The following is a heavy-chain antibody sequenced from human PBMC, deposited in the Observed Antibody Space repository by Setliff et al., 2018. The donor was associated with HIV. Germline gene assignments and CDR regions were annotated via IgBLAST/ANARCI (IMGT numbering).Heavy chain of an antibody. CDR2: IYYTGST. CDR1: GGSISSGDYY. D-gene: IGHD3-10*01. V-gene: IGHV4-31*03. CDR3: ARASFYYGSGSYQTFDS. Sequence: PSETLSLTCTVSGGSISSGDYYWSWIRQHPRKGLEWIGYIYYTGSTYYNPSLKSRVTISVDTSKNQFSLKLSSVTAADSAVYYCARASFYYGSGSYQTFDSWGQGTLVTVSS. J-gene: IGHJ4*02.